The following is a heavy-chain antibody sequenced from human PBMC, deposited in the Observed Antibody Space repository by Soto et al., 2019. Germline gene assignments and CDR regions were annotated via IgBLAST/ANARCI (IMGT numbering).Heavy chain of an antibody. CDR2: TYYRSKWYS. CDR3: ARDGYSSSYDFDY. V-gene: IGHV6-1*01. Sequence: PSQTLSLTCAISGDSFSDNSAAWNWIRQSPSRGLEWLGRTYYRSKWYSDYAVSVKSRITIKPDTSKNQFSLQLNFVTPEDSAVYYCARDGYSSSYDFDYWGQGILVTVSS. J-gene: IGHJ4*02. CDR1: GDSFSDNSAA. D-gene: IGHD6-6*01.